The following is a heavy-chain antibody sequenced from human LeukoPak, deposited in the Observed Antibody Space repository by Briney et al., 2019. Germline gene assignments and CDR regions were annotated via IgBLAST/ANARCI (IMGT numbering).Heavy chain of an antibody. Sequence: SVKASCKASGYTFTNYDVNWVRQAPGQGLEWMGWISAYNGNTNYAQKLQGRVTMTTDTSTSTAYMELRSLRSDDTAVYYCARVGSAAGTRWFDPWGQGTLVAVSS. D-gene: IGHD6-13*01. V-gene: IGHV1-18*01. CDR1: GYTFTNYD. J-gene: IGHJ5*02. CDR2: ISAYNGNT. CDR3: ARVGSAAGTRWFDP.